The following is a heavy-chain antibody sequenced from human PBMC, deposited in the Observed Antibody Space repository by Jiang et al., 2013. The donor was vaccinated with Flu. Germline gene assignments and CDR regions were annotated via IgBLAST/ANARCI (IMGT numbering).Heavy chain of an antibody. Sequence: GAEVKKPGESLKISCKGVLDTALPATGSAGCARCPGKAWSGWGSSILVTLIPDTAPSFQGQVTISADKSISTAYLQWSSLKASDTAMYYCARHDSTVTYYYYGMDVWGQGTTVTVSS. CDR2: SILVTLIP. CDR1: DTALPATG. D-gene: IGHD4-17*01. J-gene: IGHJ6*02. CDR3: ARHDSTVTYYYYGMDV. V-gene: IGHV5-51*01.